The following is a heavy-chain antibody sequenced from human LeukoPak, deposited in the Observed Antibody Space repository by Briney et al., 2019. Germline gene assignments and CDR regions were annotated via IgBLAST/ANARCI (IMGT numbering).Heavy chain of an antibody. CDR1: GFTFSNAW. V-gene: IGHV3-15*01. CDR2: IKSKTYGGTT. D-gene: IGHD6-13*01. Sequence: NPGGSLRLSCAASGFTFSNAWMSWVRQAPGKGLEWVGRIKSKTYGGTTDYPAPVKGRFTISRDDSENTLYLQMNSLRAEDTAVYYCAKDRQGIAADWGQGTLVTVSS. CDR3: AKDRQGIAAD. J-gene: IGHJ4*02.